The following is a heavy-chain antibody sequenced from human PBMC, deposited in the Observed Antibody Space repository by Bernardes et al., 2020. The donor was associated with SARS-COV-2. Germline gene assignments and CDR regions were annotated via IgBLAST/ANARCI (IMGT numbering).Heavy chain of an antibody. J-gene: IGHJ4*02. CDR1: VFPFYYLS. CDR3: VREVDPLGYCPSTNCFRGYFDP. CDR2: LYYYVSAA. V-gene: IGHV3-74*01. D-gene: IGHD2-2*01. Sequence: GVSLSLSFSASVFPFYYLSMHCVRQVPGKALVWVSRLYYYVSAAIYAHFVEGRFTISRDNAKNTVFLQMNSLRPDDTAVYYCVREVDPLGYCPSTNCFRGYFDPWGQGTLVTVAS.